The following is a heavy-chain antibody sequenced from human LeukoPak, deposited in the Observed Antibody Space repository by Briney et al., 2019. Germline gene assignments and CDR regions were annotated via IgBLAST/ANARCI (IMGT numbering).Heavy chain of an antibody. CDR3: ARRITGTTSDSFDY. V-gene: IGHV4-39*01. Sequence: SETLSLTCTVFGGSISSSSCFWGWIRQPAGKGLEWIGSISHSGSTYYDPSLKSRITISVDTSKNQFSLKVRSVTAADTAVYYCARRITGTTSDSFDYWGQGILVTVSS. J-gene: IGHJ4*02. CDR1: GGSISSSSCF. D-gene: IGHD1-20*01. CDR2: ISHSGST.